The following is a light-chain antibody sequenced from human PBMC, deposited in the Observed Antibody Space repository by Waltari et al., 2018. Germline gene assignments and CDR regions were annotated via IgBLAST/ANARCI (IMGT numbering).Light chain of an antibody. J-gene: IGLJ2*01. V-gene: IGLV2-8*01. CDR2: EVN. CDR1: SSDVGSYNY. CDR3: CSHAGSISFG. Sequence: QSALTQPPSASGSPGQSVTISCTGTSSDVGSYNYVSWYQQHPGKATKPMIYEVNKRPSGAPNRFSCSKSGHTASLSVTVLQAEDEADYYCCSHAGSISFGFGGVTKLTVL.